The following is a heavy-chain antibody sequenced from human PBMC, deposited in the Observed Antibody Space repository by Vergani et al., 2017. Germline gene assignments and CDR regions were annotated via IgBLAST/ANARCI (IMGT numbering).Heavy chain of an antibody. V-gene: IGHV3-30*04. CDR1: GFTFTNHA. CDR2: ISYDGSNE. J-gene: IGHJ6*03. D-gene: IGHD3-3*01. Sequence: QVQLVESGGGVVQPGTSLRLSCAASGFTFTNHAMHWVRQAPGKGLEWVALISYDGSNEYYADSVKGRFTMSRDTSKNTLFMQMSSLSVDDTAVYYCAIGNFWSGYGTHYMYVWGKGTTVTVSS. CDR3: AIGNFWSGYGTHYMYV.